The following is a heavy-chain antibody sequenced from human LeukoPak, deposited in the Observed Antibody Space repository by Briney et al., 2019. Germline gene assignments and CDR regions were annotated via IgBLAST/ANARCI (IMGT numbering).Heavy chain of an antibody. J-gene: IGHJ4*02. CDR2: ISGSGGST. CDR1: GFTFSSYA. Sequence: PGGSLRLSCAASGFTFSSYAMSWVRQAPGKGLEWVSAISGSGGSTYYADSVKGRFTISRDNSKNTLYLQMNSLRAEDTAVYYCARVATPAMVRGVIGYWGQGTLVTVSS. D-gene: IGHD3-10*01. V-gene: IGHV3-23*01. CDR3: ARVATPAMVRGVIGY.